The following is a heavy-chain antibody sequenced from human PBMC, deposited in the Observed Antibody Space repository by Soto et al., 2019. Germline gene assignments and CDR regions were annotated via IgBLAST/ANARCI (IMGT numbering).Heavy chain of an antibody. V-gene: IGHV4-59*12. CDR1: GGSISSYY. D-gene: IGHD2-2*01. CDR3: ARASGYCSSTSCPRDHGMDV. CDR2: IYYSGST. Sequence: SETLSLTCTVSGGSISSYYWSWIRQPPGKGLEWIGYIYYSGSTNYNPSLKSRVTISVDTSKNQFSLKLSSVTAADTAVYYCARASGYCSSTSCPRDHGMDVWGQGTTVTVSS. J-gene: IGHJ6*02.